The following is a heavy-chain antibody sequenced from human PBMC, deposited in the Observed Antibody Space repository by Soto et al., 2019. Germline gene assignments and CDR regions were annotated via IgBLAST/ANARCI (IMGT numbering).Heavy chain of an antibody. V-gene: IGHV1-2*04. J-gene: IGHJ6*02. D-gene: IGHD1-26*01. Sequence: AASVKVSCKASGYTFTGYYMHWVRQAPGQGLEWMGWINPNSGGTNYAQKFQGWVTMTRDTSISTAYMELSRLRSDDTAVYYCARDAFGFSGSYGYYYYGMDVWGQGTTVTVSS. CDR3: ARDAFGFSGSYGYYYYGMDV. CDR1: GYTFTGYY. CDR2: INPNSGGT.